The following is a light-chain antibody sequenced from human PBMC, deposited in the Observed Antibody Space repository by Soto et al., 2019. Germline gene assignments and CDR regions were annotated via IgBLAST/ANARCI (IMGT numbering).Light chain of an antibody. Sequence: DIVLTQSPATLALSPGERATLSCRASQSISNYLAWYQQKPGQAPRLLIFDASNRAAGIPPRFIGSGSGTDFTLTISSLEPEDFAVYYCQQRSNWPPRLTFGGGPKVEIK. CDR3: QQRSNWPPRLT. CDR2: DAS. J-gene: IGKJ4*01. V-gene: IGKV3-11*01. CDR1: QSISNY.